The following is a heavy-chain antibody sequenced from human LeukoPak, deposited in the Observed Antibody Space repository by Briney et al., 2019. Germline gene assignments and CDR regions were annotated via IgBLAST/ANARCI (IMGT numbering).Heavy chain of an antibody. CDR2: ISGSGGST. CDR1: GFTFSSYA. J-gene: IGHJ4*02. V-gene: IGHV3-23*01. Sequence: GGSLRLSCATSGFTFSSYAMSWVRQAPGKGLEWVSAISGSGGSTYYADSVRGRFTISRDNSKNTLYLQMNSLRAEDTAVYYCATYGDYDFDYWGQGTLVTVSS. D-gene: IGHD4-17*01. CDR3: ATYGDYDFDY.